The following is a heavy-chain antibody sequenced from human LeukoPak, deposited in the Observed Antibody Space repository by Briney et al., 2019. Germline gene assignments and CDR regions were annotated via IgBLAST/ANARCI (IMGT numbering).Heavy chain of an antibody. CDR2: IIPIFGTA. D-gene: IGHD3-22*01. J-gene: IGHJ6*03. CDR1: GGTFSSYA. V-gene: IGHV1-69*01. CDR3: AYCPHYYDSSGPPGLYLYMDV. Sequence: ASVKVSCKASGGTFSSYAINWVRQAPGQGLEWMGGIIPIFGTANYAQKFQDRVTITADESTSTAYMELSSLRSEDTAVYYCAYCPHYYDSSGPPGLYLYMDVWGKGTTVTVSS.